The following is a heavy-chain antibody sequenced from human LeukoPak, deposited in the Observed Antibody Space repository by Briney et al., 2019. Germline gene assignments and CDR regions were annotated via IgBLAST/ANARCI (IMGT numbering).Heavy chain of an antibody. V-gene: IGHV3-33*08. CDR1: GFTFSSYW. D-gene: IGHD4-11*01. Sequence: GGSLRLSCAASGFTFSSYWMSWVRQAPGKGLEWVAVIWYDGSNKYYADSVKGRFTISRDNSKNTLYLQMNSLRTVDTAVYSCARWGNDYSQFDSWGQGTLVTVS. J-gene: IGHJ4*02. CDR3: ARWGNDYSQFDS. CDR2: IWYDGSNK.